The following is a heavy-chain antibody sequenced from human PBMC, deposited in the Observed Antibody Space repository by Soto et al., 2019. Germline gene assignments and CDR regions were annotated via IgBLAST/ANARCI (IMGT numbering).Heavy chain of an antibody. V-gene: IGHV1-8*01. D-gene: IGHD3-22*01. CDR2: VNPNNGDT. CDR1: GYTFSNYD. CDR3: AKVSRKGAAIAFDY. J-gene: IGHJ4*02. Sequence: QVQLVQSGAELKKPGASVKVSCKASGYTFSNYDMNWVRQATGQGPEWIGWVNPNNGDTGYAQKFQGRVTLTTDNSTTTAYMELTSLRSEDTAIYYCAKVSRKGAAIAFDYGGQGTLITVSS.